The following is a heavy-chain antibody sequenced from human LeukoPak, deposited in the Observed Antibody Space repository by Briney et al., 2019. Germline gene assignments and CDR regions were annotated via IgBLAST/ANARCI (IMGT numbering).Heavy chain of an antibody. J-gene: IGHJ6*02. D-gene: IGHD2-8*01. CDR3: ATDLAIMAPHYYYGMDV. V-gene: IGHV1-24*01. Sequence: GASVKVSCNVSGYTLTELSMHWVRQAPGKGLEWMGGFDPEDGETIYAQKFQGRVTMTEDTSTDTAYMELSSLRSEDTAVYYCATDLAIMAPHYYYGMDVWGQGTTVTVSS. CDR2: FDPEDGET. CDR1: GYTLTELS.